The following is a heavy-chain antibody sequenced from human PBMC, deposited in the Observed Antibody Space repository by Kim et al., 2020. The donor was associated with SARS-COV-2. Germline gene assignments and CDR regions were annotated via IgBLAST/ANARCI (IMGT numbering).Heavy chain of an antibody. CDR2: IIPILGIA. D-gene: IGHD3-10*01. CDR3: ARTPGGYGSGSYYNLGWFDT. CDR1: GGTFSSYA. Sequence: SVKVSCKASGGTFSSYAISWVRQAPGQGLEWMGRIIPILGIANYAQKFQGRVTITADKSTSTAYMELSSLRSEDTAVYYCARTPGGYGSGSYYNLGWFDTWGQGTLVTVSS. J-gene: IGHJ5*02. V-gene: IGHV1-69*04.